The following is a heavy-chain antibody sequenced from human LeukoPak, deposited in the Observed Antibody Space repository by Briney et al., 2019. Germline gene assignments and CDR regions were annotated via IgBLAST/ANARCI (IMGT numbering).Heavy chain of an antibody. CDR1: GFTFSSYS. CDR2: ISSSSSYI. D-gene: IGHD3-10*01. J-gene: IGHJ4*02. CDR3: ARAVNYYGSGSCDY. V-gene: IGHV3-21*01. Sequence: PGGSLRLSCAASGFTFSSYSMNWVRQAPGKGLEWVPSISSSSSYIYYADSVKGRFTISRDHAKNSLYLQMNSLTAEDTAVYYCARAVNYYGSGSCDYWGQGTLVTVSS.